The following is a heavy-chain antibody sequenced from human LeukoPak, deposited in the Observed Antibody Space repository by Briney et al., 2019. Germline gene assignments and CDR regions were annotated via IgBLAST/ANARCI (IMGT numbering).Heavy chain of an antibody. CDR2: IPYDGSNK. V-gene: IGHV3-30-3*01. CDR1: GFTFSSYA. J-gene: IGHJ4*02. CDR3: ARGMVQGATGY. Sequence: GGSLRLSCAASGFTFSSYAMHWVRQAPGKGLEWVAVIPYDGSNKYYADSVKGRFTISRDNSKNTLYLQMNSLRAEDTAVYYCARGMVQGATGYWGQGTLVTVSS. D-gene: IGHD3-10*01.